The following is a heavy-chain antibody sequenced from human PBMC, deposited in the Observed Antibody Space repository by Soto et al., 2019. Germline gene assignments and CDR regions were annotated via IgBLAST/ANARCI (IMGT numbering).Heavy chain of an antibody. J-gene: IGHJ3*01. V-gene: IGHV3-74*01. D-gene: IGHD3-22*01. CDR1: GFTFSNYA. CDR2: INSDGSST. Sequence: GGSLRLSCAASGFTFSNYAMSWVRQAPGKGLEWVSRINSDGSSTSYADSVKGRFTISRDNAKNSLYLQMNSLRAEDTAVYYCARDQLYYNDISGRPLNAFDVWGQGTMVTVSS. CDR3: ARDQLYYNDISGRPLNAFDV.